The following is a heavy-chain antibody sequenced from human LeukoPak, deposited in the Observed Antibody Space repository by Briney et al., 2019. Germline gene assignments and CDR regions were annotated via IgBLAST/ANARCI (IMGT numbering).Heavy chain of an antibody. CDR1: GFTFSTYS. Sequence: GGSLRLSCAAPGFTFSTYSMNWVRQAPGKGLEWVSSISTSSNYIYYADSVKGRFTISRDNAKNSLYLQMNSLRAEDTAVYYCATWVRDTDPFNAWARGTMVTVSS. D-gene: IGHD5-18*01. J-gene: IGHJ3*01. V-gene: IGHV3-21*01. CDR3: ATWVRDTDPFNA. CDR2: ISTSSNYI.